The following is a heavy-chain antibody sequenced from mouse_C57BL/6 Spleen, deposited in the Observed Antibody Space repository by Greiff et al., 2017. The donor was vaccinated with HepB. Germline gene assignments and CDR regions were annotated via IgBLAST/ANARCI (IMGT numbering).Heavy chain of an antibody. CDR1: GFTFNTYA. J-gene: IGHJ1*03. D-gene: IGHD1-1*01. Sequence: DVMLVESGGGLVQPKGSLKLSCAASGFTFNTYAMHWVRQAPGKGLEWVARIRSKSSNYATYYADSVKDRFTISRDDSQSMLYLQMNNLKTEDTAMYYCVRELNYGSSYGYWYFDVWGTGTTVTVSS. CDR3: VRELNYGSSYGYWYFDV. CDR2: IRSKSSNYAT. V-gene: IGHV10-3*01.